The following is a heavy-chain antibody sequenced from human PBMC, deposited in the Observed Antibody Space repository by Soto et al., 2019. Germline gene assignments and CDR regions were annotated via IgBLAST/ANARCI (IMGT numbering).Heavy chain of an antibody. Sequence: ESLKISCKGSGYSFTSYWIGWVRQMPGKGLEWMGIIYPGDSDTRYSPSFQGQVTISADKSISTAYLQWSSLKASDTAMYYCATGDFWSGTGAQYYYMDVWGKGTTVTVSS. J-gene: IGHJ6*03. D-gene: IGHD3-3*01. CDR3: ATGDFWSGTGAQYYYMDV. CDR2: IYPGDSDT. CDR1: GYSFTSYW. V-gene: IGHV5-51*01.